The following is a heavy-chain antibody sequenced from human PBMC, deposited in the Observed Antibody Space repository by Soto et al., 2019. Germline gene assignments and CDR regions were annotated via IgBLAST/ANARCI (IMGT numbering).Heavy chain of an antibody. CDR2: IIPIFGT. V-gene: IGHV1-69*05. D-gene: IGHD3-22*01. CDR3: ASSTYFYDSSGSY. Sequence: SVKVSCKASGGTFSSYAISWVRQAPGQGLEWMGGIIPIFGTTYAQKFQGRVTMTRDTSTSTVYMELSSLRSEDTAVYYCASSTYFYDSSGSYWGQGTLVPVSS. CDR1: GGTFSSYA. J-gene: IGHJ4*02.